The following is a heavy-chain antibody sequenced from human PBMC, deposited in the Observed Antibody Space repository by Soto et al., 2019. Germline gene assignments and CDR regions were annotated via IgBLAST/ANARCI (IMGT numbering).Heavy chain of an antibody. J-gene: IGHJ6*02. V-gene: IGHV1-69*06. Sequence: DVCLQAAGGAQGNYPLVRVGHAPGQELEWMGGIIPIFGTANDAQKFQRRVTSTADKSTSTAYMELRSLRSEDTAVYYCPREPHYGAYYREDGMDVCGQRTTVTVAS. D-gene: IGHD4-17*01. CDR3: PREPHYGAYYREDGMDV. CDR1: GGAQGNYP. CDR2: IIPIFGTA.